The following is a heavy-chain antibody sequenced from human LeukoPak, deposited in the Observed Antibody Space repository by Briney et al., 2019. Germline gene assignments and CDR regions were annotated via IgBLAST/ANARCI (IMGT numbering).Heavy chain of an antibody. D-gene: IGHD3-16*01. CDR2: ISWNSGSI. Sequence: GGSLRLSCAASGFTFSSYAMSWVRQAPGKGLEWVSGISWNSGSIGYADSVKGRFTISRDNAKNSLYLQMNGLGAEDTAVYYCARELNGYGYYFFDYWGPGTLVTVSS. CDR1: GFTFSSYA. J-gene: IGHJ4*02. CDR3: ARELNGYGYYFFDY. V-gene: IGHV3-9*01.